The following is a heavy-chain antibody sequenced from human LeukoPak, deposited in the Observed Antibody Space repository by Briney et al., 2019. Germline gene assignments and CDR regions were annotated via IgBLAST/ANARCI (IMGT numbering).Heavy chain of an antibody. CDR3: ARDPTTVVTVPYYFDD. J-gene: IGHJ4*02. V-gene: IGHV4-34*01. D-gene: IGHD4-23*01. CDR2: INHSGST. Sequence: SETLSLTCAVSGGSFIGYHWNWIRQPTGKGLEWIGEINHSGSTNYNPSLKSRVTISVDTSKSQFSLKLKSVTAADTAVYYCARDPTTVVTVPYYFDDWGQGTLVTVSS. CDR1: GGSFIGYH.